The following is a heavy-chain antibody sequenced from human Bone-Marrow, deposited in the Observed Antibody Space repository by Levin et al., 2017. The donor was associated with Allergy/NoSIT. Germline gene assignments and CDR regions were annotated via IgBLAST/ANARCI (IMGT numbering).Heavy chain of an antibody. J-gene: IGHJ5*01. V-gene: IGHV3-48*03. CDR2: ISSSGHIV. D-gene: IGHD3-3*01. Sequence: PGGSLRLSCEASGFTFSSFEMNWLRQAPGKGLEWVAYISSSGHIVYYGDSVRGRFTISRDDAENSLFLQMEGLRVEDTAIYYCARGSPTTLYGDVIGNWFDSWGHGTLVTVSS. CDR1: GFTFSSFE. CDR3: ARGSPTTLYGDVIGNWFDS.